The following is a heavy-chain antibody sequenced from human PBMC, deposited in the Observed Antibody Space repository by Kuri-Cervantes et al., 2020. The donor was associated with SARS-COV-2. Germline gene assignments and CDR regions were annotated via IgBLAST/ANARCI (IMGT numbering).Heavy chain of an antibody. CDR3: AKVFGVGSNIKYFDY. CDR2: ITWDGGST. Sequence: GESLKISCAASGFTLDDYGMYWVRQAPGKGLEWVSCITWDGGSTFYADSVKGRFTMSRDSSKNSLYLQMNSLRVEDTALYYCAKVFGVGSNIKYFDYWGQGTVVTVSS. J-gene: IGHJ4*02. CDR1: GFTLDDYG. V-gene: IGHV3-43D*03. D-gene: IGHD3-10*02.